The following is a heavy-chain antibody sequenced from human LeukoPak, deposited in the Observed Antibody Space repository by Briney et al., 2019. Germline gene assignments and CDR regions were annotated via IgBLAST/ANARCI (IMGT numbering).Heavy chain of an antibody. CDR3: ARDRQRLYYFDY. V-gene: IGHV4-39*02. CDR1: GGSISSSSYY. J-gene: IGHJ4*02. Sequence: SETLSLTCTVSGGSISSSSYYRGWIRQSPGKGLEWIGYVYYSGSTYYNPSLKSRVTISMDTSKNQCSLKLSSVTAADTAVYYCARDRQRLYYFDYWGQGTLVTVSS. CDR2: VYYSGST.